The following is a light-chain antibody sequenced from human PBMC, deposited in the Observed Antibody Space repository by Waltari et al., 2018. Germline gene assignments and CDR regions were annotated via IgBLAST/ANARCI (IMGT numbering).Light chain of an antibody. J-gene: IGKJ1*01. CDR1: QSVGNN. V-gene: IGKV3-15*01. Sequence: EIVMTQSPVTLSVSPGERATLSCRASQSVGNNLAWYQQKPGQAPRLLIYGASTRATVIPGRFTGSGSGTEFTLTISSLQSDDFAVYQCQHYNKWPPAFGLGTKVEIK. CDR2: GAS. CDR3: QHYNKWPPA.